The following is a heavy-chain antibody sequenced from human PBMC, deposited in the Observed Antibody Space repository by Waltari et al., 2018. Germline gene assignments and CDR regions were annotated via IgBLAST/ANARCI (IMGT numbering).Heavy chain of an antibody. CDR1: GGSISSSSYY. D-gene: IGHD3-22*01. J-gene: IGHJ4*02. CDR3: ARGPGYYDSSGYSDY. V-gene: IGHV4-39*01. CDR2: IYYSGST. Sequence: QLQLQESGPGLVKPSETLSLTCTVSGGSISSSSYYWGWIRQPPGKGLEWIGSIYYSGSTYYNPPLKSRVTISVDTSKNQFSLKLSSVTAADTAVYYCARGPGYYDSSGYSDYWGQGTLVTVSS.